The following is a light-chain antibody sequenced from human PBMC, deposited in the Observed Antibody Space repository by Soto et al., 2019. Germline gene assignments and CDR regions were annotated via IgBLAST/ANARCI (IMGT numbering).Light chain of an antibody. V-gene: IGKV3-15*01. J-gene: IGKJ1*01. CDR1: QSISSN. CDR2: GAS. CDR3: QQYNNCPRT. Sequence: EIVMTQSPATLSVSPGDRVTLSCWASQSISSNLAWYQQKRGQAPRILIYGASTRYTGIPGRFSGSGSGTEFTLTISNLQSEDFAVYYCQQYNNCPRTFGQGTRVEIK.